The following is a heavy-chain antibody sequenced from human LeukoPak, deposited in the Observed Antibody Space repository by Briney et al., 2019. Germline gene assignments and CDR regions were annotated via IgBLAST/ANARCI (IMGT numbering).Heavy chain of an antibody. CDR2: ISYTGTI. Sequence: GGSLRLSCAASGFTFSRYSMTWVRQAPGKGLEWVSYISYTGTIYYADSVKGRFTISRDNAKNSLYLHMNSLRAEDTAVYYCTRDPRALDYWGQGTLVTVSS. V-gene: IGHV3-48*01. CDR3: TRDPRALDY. J-gene: IGHJ4*02. CDR1: GFTFSRYS.